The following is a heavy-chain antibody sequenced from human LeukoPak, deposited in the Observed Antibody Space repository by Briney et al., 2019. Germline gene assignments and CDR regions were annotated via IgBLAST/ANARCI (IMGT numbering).Heavy chain of an antibody. CDR2: ISAYNGNT. CDR3: ARGGMDIVVVPAAIEEYFQH. V-gene: IGHV1-18*01. D-gene: IGHD2-2*02. J-gene: IGHJ1*01. CDR1: GYTFTSYG. Sequence: ASVKVSCKASGYTFTSYGISWVRQAPGQGLEWMGWISAYNGNTNYAQKFQGRVTITADESTSTAYMELSSLRSEDTAVYYCARGGMDIVVVPAAIEEYFQHWGQGTLVTVSS.